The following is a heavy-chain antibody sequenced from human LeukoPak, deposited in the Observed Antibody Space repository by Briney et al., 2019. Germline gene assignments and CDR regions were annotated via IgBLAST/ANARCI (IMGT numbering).Heavy chain of an antibody. Sequence: ASVKVSCKASGYTFTGYYMHWVRQAPGQGLEWMGWINPNSGGTNYAQKFQGRVTMTRDTSISTAYMELSRLRSDDTAVYYCARVKRLRYFDWRSGGDAFGIWGQGTMVTVSS. CDR3: ARVKRLRYFDWRSGGDAFGI. D-gene: IGHD3-9*01. J-gene: IGHJ3*02. CDR2: INPNSGGT. V-gene: IGHV1-2*02. CDR1: GYTFTGYY.